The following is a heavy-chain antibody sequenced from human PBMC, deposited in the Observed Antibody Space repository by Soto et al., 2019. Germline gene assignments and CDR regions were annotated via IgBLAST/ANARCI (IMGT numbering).Heavy chain of an antibody. Sequence: GGSLRLSCAASGFTFSSYAMSWVRQAPGKGLERVSAISGSGGSTYYADSVKGRFTISRDNSKNTLYLQMNSLRAEDTALYYCAKDLGDAIWVYGMDVWGQGTTVTVSS. V-gene: IGHV3-23*01. CDR3: AKDLGDAIWVYGMDV. CDR2: ISGSGGST. D-gene: IGHD2-21*01. CDR1: GFTFSSYA. J-gene: IGHJ6*02.